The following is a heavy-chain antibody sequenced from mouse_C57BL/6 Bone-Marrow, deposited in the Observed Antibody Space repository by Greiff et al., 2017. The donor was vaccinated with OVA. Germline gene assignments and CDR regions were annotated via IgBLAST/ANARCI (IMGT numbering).Heavy chain of an antibody. CDR2: INPSSGYT. Sequence: VQGVESGAELAKPGASVKLSCKASGYTFTSYWMHWVKQRPGQGLEWIGYINPSSGYTKYNQKFKDKATLTADKSSSTAYMQLSSLTYEDSAVYCCARDTGGYFDVWGTGTTVTVSS. CDR3: ARDTGGYFDV. V-gene: IGHV1-7*01. CDR1: GYTFTSYW. J-gene: IGHJ1*03.